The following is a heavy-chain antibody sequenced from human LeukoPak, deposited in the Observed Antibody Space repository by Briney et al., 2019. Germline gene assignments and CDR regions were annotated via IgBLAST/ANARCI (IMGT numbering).Heavy chain of an antibody. Sequence: GSLRLSCAASGFTFSSYAMHWVRQAPGKGLEWVAVISYDGSNKYYADSVKGRFTISRDNSKNTLYLQMNSLRAEDTAVYYCARDRHYDFWSGYYRYYYYGMDVWGQGTTVTVSS. J-gene: IGHJ6*02. V-gene: IGHV3-30-3*01. CDR1: GFTFSSYA. CDR3: ARDRHYDFWSGYYRYYYYGMDV. D-gene: IGHD3-3*01. CDR2: ISYDGSNK.